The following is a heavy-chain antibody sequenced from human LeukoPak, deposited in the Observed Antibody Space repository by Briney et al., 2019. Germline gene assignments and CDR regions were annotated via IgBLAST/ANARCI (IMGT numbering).Heavy chain of an antibody. V-gene: IGHV3-74*01. Sequence: GGSLRLSCAVSGLTFSNYWMHWVRQAPGKGLVWVSRISNDGTSTSYADSVKGRFTISRDNSKNTLYLQMNSLRAEDTAVYYCATDQGVGASPSGYWGQGTLVTVSS. D-gene: IGHD1-26*01. CDR2: ISNDGTST. CDR1: GLTFSNYW. J-gene: IGHJ4*02. CDR3: ATDQGVGASPSGY.